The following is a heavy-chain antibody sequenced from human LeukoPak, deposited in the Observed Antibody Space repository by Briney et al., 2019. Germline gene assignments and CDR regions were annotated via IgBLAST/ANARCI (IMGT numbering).Heavy chain of an antibody. CDR2: IIPIFGTA. CDR3: ARGYYGDRFDY. J-gene: IGHJ4*02. D-gene: IGHD4-17*01. V-gene: IGHV1-69*06. Sequence: SVNVSCEASVGTLSSYAISWVRQAPGQGLEWMGGIIPIFGTANYAQKFQARVTITADKSTSTAYMELSSLRSEDTAVYYCARGYYGDRFDYWGQGTLVTVSS. CDR1: VGTLSSYA.